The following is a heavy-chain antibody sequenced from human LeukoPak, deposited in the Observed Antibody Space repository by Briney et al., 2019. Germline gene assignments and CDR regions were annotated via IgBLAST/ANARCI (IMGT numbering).Heavy chain of an antibody. D-gene: IGHD1-1*01. V-gene: IGHV4-4*07. CDR3: ARDNDQLGLDPFDY. J-gene: IGHJ4*02. CDR2: IYTSGST. Sequence: SETLSLTCTVSDGSISSYYWSWIRQPAGKGLEWIGRIYTSGSTNYNPSLKSRVTISIDTSKNQFSLKLSSVTAADTAMYYCARDNDQLGLDPFDYWGQGTLVTVSS. CDR1: DGSISSYY.